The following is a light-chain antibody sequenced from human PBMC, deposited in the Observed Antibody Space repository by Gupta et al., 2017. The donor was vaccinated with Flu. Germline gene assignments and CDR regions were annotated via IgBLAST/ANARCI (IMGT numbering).Light chain of an antibody. V-gene: IGKV1-33*01. CDR1: QDITKY. J-gene: IGKJ4*01. CDR2: EAS. Sequence: DIQMTQSPSSLSASLGDRVTITCQATQDITKYLNWFQQKPGKAPKLLIYEASHLQTGVPSRFSGSGSGRDFTLTISSLQPEDVATYYCHQECSLPPTFGGGNKLEIK. CDR3: HQECSLPPT.